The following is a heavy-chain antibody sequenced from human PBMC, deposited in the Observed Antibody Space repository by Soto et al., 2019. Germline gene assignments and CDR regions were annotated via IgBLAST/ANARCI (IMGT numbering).Heavy chain of an antibody. J-gene: IGHJ6*02. Sequence: PSETLSLTCAVSGGSISSSNWWSWVRQPPGKGLEWIGEIYHSGSTNYNPSLKSRVTISVDKSKNQFSLKLSSVTAADTAVYYCARDEGAEVGRYFDWLYTNYYYYGMDVWGQGTTVTVSS. CDR2: IYHSGST. CDR1: GGSISSSNW. V-gene: IGHV4-4*02. D-gene: IGHD3-9*01. CDR3: ARDEGAEVGRYFDWLYTNYYYYGMDV.